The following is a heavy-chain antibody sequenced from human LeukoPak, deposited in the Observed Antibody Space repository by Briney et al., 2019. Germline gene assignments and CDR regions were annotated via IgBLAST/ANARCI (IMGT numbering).Heavy chain of an antibody. Sequence: SLQISCKASGYRSNTYWSAWVGQMRGNGREWMGFICPDDSDTSDSPSFQRQVTISAAKSVRTAYLQWSRLKASDTAMYSCASPNTTPYYDSRGYEAFDVWGQGTMVTVSS. V-gene: IGHV5-51*01. CDR3: ASPNTTPYYDSRGYEAFDV. D-gene: IGHD3-22*01. J-gene: IGHJ3*01. CDR1: GYRSNTYW. CDR2: ICPDDSDT.